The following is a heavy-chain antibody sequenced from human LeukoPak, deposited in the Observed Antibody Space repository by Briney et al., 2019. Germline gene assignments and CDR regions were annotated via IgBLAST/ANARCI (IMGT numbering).Heavy chain of an antibody. CDR3: ARDRRPYCSGGSCYETH. V-gene: IGHV3-53*01. CDR2: IYSGGST. CDR1: GFTVSSNY. J-gene: IGHJ4*02. Sequence: QPGGSLRLSCAASGFTVSSNYMSWVRQAPGKGLEWVSVIYSGGSTYYTDSVKGRFTISRDNSKNTLYLQMNSLRAEDTAVYYCARDRRPYCSGGSCYETHWGQGTLVTVSS. D-gene: IGHD2-15*01.